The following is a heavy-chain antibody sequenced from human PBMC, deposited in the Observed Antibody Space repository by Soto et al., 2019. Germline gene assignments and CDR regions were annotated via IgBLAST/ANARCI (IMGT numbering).Heavy chain of an antibody. J-gene: IGHJ5*02. V-gene: IGHV3-23*01. CDR2: ISGSGGST. CDR3: AKVGQWLVPDIIGFDP. CDR1: GFTFSNYA. D-gene: IGHD6-19*01. Sequence: PGGSLRLSCAASGFTFSNYAMNWVRQAPGKGLEWVSTISGSGGSTNYADAVKGRFTISRDNSKNTLYLQMNSLRAEDTAVYYCAKVGQWLVPDIIGFDPWGQGTLVTVSS.